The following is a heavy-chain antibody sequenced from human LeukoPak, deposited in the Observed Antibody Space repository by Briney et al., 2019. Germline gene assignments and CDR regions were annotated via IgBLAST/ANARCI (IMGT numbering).Heavy chain of an antibody. J-gene: IGHJ4*02. CDR3: AKGKGQNWDPFDY. D-gene: IGHD7-27*01. CDR2: IWFDGSDK. V-gene: IGHV3-33*06. Sequence: GGSLRLSCAASGFTFSSYSMNWVRQAPGKGLEWVAVIWFDGSDKYYADSVKGRFTISRDNSKNTLYLQMSSLRAEDTALYCCAKGKGQNWDPFDYWGQGTLVTVSS. CDR1: GFTFSSYS.